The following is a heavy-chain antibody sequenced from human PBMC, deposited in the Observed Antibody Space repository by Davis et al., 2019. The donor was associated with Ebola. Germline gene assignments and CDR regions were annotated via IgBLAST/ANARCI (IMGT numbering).Heavy chain of an antibody. V-gene: IGHV3-11*06. CDR3: ARTIKVGAQGLDY. Sequence: GESLKISCAASGFTFSDYYMSWIRQAPGKGLEWVSYISSSSSYTNYADSVKGRFTISRDNAKNSLYLQMNSLRDEDTAIYYCARTIKVGAQGLDYWGQGTLVTVSS. CDR1: GFTFSDYY. J-gene: IGHJ4*02. D-gene: IGHD1-26*01. CDR2: ISSSSSYT.